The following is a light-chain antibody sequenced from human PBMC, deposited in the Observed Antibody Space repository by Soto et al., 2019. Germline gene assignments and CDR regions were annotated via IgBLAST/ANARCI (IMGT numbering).Light chain of an antibody. CDR1: QSISYY. Sequence: DIQMTQSPSSLSASVGDRVTITCRTSQSISYYLNWYQQKPGKAPKLLIYAASSLQSGVPSRFSGSGSRTDFTLTISSLQPDDSATYYCQQGYGTPRAFGQGTKVEIK. V-gene: IGKV1-39*01. CDR3: QQGYGTPRA. J-gene: IGKJ1*01. CDR2: AAS.